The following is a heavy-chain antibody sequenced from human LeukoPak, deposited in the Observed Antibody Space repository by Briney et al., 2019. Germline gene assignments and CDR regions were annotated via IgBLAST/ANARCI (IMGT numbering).Heavy chain of an antibody. V-gene: IGHV1-8*01. D-gene: IGHD2-2*01. CDR1: GYTFTSYD. CDR2: MNPNSGNT. Sequence: ASVKVSCKASGYTFTSYDINWVRQATGQGLEWMGWMNPNSGNTGYAQKFQGRVTMTRNTSISTAYMELSSLRSEDTAVYYCARGAYQLLWRHYYYYMDVWGKGTTVTVSS. J-gene: IGHJ6*03. CDR3: ARGAYQLLWRHYYYYMDV.